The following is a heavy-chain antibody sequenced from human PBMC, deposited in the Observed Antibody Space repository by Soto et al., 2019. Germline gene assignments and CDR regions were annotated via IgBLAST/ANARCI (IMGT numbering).Heavy chain of an antibody. V-gene: IGHV1-18*01. J-gene: IGHJ6*03. CDR2: INANNGNT. Sequence: VSVKVSCKGSGYTITSYGISWVRQAPGQGLEWMGWINANNGNTSYAQKLQGRVTMTRNTSISTAYMELSSLRSEDTAVYYCARGQITMVRGVIKRYYYYYLDVWGKGTTVTVSS. CDR1: GYTITSYG. D-gene: IGHD3-10*01. CDR3: ARGQITMVRGVIKRYYYYYLDV.